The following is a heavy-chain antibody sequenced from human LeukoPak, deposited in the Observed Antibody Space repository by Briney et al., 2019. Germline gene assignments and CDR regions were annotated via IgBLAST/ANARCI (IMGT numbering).Heavy chain of an antibody. V-gene: IGHV3-48*01. D-gene: IGHD6-13*01. CDR1: GFTFSSYE. J-gene: IGHJ4*02. Sequence: GGSLRLSCAASGFTFSSYEMNWVRQAPGKGLEWVSYISSSSSTIYYADSVKGRFTISRDNAKNSLYLQMNSLRAEDTAVYYCARGPVYQDYWGQGTLVTVSS. CDR2: ISSSSSTI. CDR3: ARGPVYQDY.